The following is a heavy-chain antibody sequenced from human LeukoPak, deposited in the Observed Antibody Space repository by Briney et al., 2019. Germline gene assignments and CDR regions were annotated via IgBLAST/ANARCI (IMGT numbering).Heavy chain of an antibody. CDR2: ISYDGSKK. J-gene: IGHJ4*02. Sequence: GGSLRLSCEASRFTFSSYPMHWVRQAPGKGLEWVAVISYDGSKKYYADSVKGRFTISRDNSKNTLYLQMNSLRAEDTAVYYCARYGSVVVITEFDYWGQGTLVTVSS. V-gene: IGHV3-30*04. D-gene: IGHD3-22*01. CDR3: ARYGSVVVITEFDY. CDR1: RFTFSSYP.